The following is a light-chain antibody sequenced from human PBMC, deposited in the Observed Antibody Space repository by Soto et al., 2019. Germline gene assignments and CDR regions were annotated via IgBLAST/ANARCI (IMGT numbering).Light chain of an antibody. Sequence: QSALTQPASVSGSPGQSITISCTGTSSDVGGYNYVSWYQHHPGKAPRLMIYEVSNRPSGVFDRFSGSKSGNTASLTISGLLAEDEADYYCSSYTSISTYVFGTGTKVTVL. J-gene: IGLJ1*01. CDR1: SSDVGGYNY. V-gene: IGLV2-14*01. CDR2: EVS. CDR3: SSYTSISTYV.